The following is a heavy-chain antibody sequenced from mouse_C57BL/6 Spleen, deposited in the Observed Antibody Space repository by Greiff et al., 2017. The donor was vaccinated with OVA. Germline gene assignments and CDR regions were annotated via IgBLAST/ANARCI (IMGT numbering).Heavy chain of an antibody. CDR2: IWSGGST. CDR1: GFSLTSYG. CDR3: ARRGYYEYEYFDV. J-gene: IGHJ1*03. V-gene: IGHV2-2*01. Sequence: VKLVESGPGLVQPSQSLSITCTVSGFSLTSYGVHWVRQSPGKGLEWLGVIWSGGSTDYNAAFISRLSISKDNSKSQVFFKMNSLQADDTAIYYCARRGYYEYEYFDVWGTGTTVTVSS. D-gene: IGHD2-4*01.